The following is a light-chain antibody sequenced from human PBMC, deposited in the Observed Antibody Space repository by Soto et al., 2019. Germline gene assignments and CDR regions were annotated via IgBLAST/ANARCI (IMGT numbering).Light chain of an antibody. V-gene: IGKV3-20*01. J-gene: IGKJ3*01. CDR2: GAS. CDR1: QSVAANY. CDR3: HQYGTAPLT. Sequence: EVVLTQSPGTLSLSPGEMSTLSCRASQSVAANYLAWYQQNRGRAPRLLIYGASSRATGIPDRFSGSGSGTDFTLTISRLEPEDFSVYYCHQYGTAPLTFGPGTKVDIK.